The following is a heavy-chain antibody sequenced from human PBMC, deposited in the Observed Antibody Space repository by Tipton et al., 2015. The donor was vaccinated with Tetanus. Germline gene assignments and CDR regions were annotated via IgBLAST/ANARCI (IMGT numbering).Heavy chain of an antibody. CDR2: IYESGDT. CDR1: GGSIRGGTFY. D-gene: IGHD3-3*01. CDR3: ARHQSGYFTPFDY. V-gene: IGHV4-39*01. Sequence: LRLSCTASGGSIRGGTFYWGWIRQPPGKGLEWIGSIYESGDTYYIPSLKSRVTIPVDTSKNQFSLNLNSMAAADTGVYYCARHQSGYFTPFDYWGQGNLVTVSS. J-gene: IGHJ4*02.